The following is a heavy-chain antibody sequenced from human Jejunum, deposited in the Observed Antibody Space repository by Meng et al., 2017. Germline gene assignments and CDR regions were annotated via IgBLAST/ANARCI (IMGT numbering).Heavy chain of an antibody. CDR3: ARGINFYDAAAYSFENYFDH. Sequence: QVQLQESGPGLVQPPGTLSRTCDGSGGAITTNHWWSWVRQPPGKGLEWIGEIYFTGTTNYNPSLKSRVTMSVDQSKNQVSLKLTSVSAADTAVYFCARGINFYDAAAYSFENYFDHWSQGALVTVSS. CDR1: GGAITTNHW. V-gene: IGHV4-4*01. CDR2: IYFTGTT. J-gene: IGHJ4*02. D-gene: IGHD2/OR15-2a*01.